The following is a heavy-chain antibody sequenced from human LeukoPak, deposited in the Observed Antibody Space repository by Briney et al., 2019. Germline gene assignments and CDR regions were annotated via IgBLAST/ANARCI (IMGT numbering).Heavy chain of an antibody. CDR2: IKQDGSEK. CDR3: ARDRTGYCTSTTCASGVASY. CDR1: GFTFSSYW. V-gene: IGHV3-7*01. Sequence: PGGSLRLSCEASGFTFSSYWMSWVRQAPGKGLEWVANIKQDGSEKNYVDSVKGRFTISRDNAKKSLYLQMNSLRVEDTAVYYCARDRTGYCTSTTCASGVASYWVQGTLDTVSS. J-gene: IGHJ4*02. D-gene: IGHD2-2*01.